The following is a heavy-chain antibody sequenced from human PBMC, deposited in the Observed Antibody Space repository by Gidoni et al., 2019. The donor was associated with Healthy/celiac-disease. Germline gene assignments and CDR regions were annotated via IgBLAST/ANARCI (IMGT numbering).Heavy chain of an antibody. CDR1: GFLISNAW. CDR3: TTLVDTAMVTH. J-gene: IGHJ4*02. D-gene: IGHD5-18*01. CDR2: MKSKTDGVTT. Sequence: EVQLVESGGGLVTAGGSLRISCAASGFLISNAWMSWVRQAPGKGLEWVGRMKSKTDGVTTDYAAPVKGRSTISRDYSKNTLYLQMNSLKTEDTAVYYCTTLVDTAMVTHWGQGTLVTVSS. V-gene: IGHV3-15*01.